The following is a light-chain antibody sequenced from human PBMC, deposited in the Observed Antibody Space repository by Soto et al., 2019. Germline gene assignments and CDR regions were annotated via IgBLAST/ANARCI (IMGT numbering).Light chain of an antibody. Sequence: DIQLTQSPSTLCASVGDRVTLTGLASQSIRNWLAWYQQKPGKAPKLLIYKASTLKSGVPSRFSGSGSGTEFTLTISSLQPDDFATYYCQHYNSYSEAFGQGTKVDIK. J-gene: IGKJ1*01. CDR2: KAS. CDR3: QHYNSYSEA. CDR1: QSIRNW. V-gene: IGKV1-5*03.